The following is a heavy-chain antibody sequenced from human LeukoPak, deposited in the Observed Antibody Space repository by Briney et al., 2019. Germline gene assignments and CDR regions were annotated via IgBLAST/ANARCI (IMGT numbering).Heavy chain of an antibody. CDR2: ISPSGGST. CDR1: GHTITSYY. D-gene: IGHD4-17*01. Sequence: ASVKVSCKASGHTITSYYMHWVRQAPGQGLEWMGIISPSGGSTSYARKFQGRVTMTRDTSTSTVYMELSSLRSEDTAVYYCARDSRTTVTTNHYYFDYWGQGTLVTVSS. J-gene: IGHJ4*02. CDR3: ARDSRTTVTTNHYYFDY. V-gene: IGHV1-46*01.